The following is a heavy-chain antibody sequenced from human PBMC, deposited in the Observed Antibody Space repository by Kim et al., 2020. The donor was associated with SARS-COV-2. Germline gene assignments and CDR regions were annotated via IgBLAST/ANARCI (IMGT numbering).Heavy chain of an antibody. CDR3: ARGDVAGKTWPYAY. CDR2: IYYSGST. CDR1: GGSIYSYF. V-gene: IGHV4-4*07. J-gene: IGHJ4*01. D-gene: IGHD2-21*01. Sequence: SETLSLTCTVSGGSIYSYFWSWIRQPAGKGLEWIGRIYYSGSTNYNPSPYLKSRVTMSVDTSRNQFSLKLSPVTAADTAVYYCARGDVAGKTWPYAYWG.